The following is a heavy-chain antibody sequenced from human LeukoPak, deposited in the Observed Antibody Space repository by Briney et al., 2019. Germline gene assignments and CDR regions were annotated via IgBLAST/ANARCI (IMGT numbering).Heavy chain of an antibody. Sequence: GGSLRLSCAASGFTFSSYAMHWVRQAPGKGLEWLAFIQYDGSNKYYADSVKGRFTISRDNSKNTMYLQMNSLRADDTAVYYCASPTSYGFSWASPLDSWGQGTLVTVSS. D-gene: IGHD2/OR15-2a*01. J-gene: IGHJ4*02. CDR1: GFTFSSYA. CDR2: IQYDGSNK. V-gene: IGHV3-30*04. CDR3: ASPTSYGFSWASPLDS.